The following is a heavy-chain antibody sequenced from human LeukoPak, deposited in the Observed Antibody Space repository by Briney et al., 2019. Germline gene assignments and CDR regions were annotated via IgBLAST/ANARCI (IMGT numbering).Heavy chain of an antibody. CDR3: ARAVNLGYCSSTSCYTQYYDFDY. D-gene: IGHD2-2*02. Sequence: ASVKVSCKASGYTFTSYGISWVRQAPGQGLEWMGWISAYNGNTNYAQKLQGRVTMTTDTSTSTAYMELRSLRSDDTAVYYCARAVNLGYCSSTSCYTQYYDFDYWGQGTLVTVSS. V-gene: IGHV1-18*01. J-gene: IGHJ4*02. CDR1: GYTFTSYG. CDR2: ISAYNGNT.